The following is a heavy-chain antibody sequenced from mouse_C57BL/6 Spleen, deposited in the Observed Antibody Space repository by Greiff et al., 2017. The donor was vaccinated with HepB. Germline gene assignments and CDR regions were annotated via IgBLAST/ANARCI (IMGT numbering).Heavy chain of an antibody. J-gene: IGHJ3*01. CDR1: GFTFSDFY. CDR3: ARDALTVPFAY. Sequence: EVQLVESGGGLVQSGRSLRLSCATSGFTFSDFYMEWVRQAPGKGLEWIAASRNKANDYTTEYSASVKGRFIVSRDTSQSILYLQMNALRAEDTAIYYCARDALTVPFAYWGQGTLVTVSA. V-gene: IGHV7-1*01. CDR2: SRNKANDYTT. D-gene: IGHD4-1*01.